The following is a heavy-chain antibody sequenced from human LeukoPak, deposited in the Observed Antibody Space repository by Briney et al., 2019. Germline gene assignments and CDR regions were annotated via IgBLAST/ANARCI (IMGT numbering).Heavy chain of an antibody. Sequence: SETLSLTCAVYGGSFSGYYWSWIRQPPGKGLEWIGEINHSGSTNYNPSLKSRVTISVDTSKNQFSLKLSSVTAADTAVYYCARANRYNWNYVDYWGQGTLVTVSS. D-gene: IGHD1-20*01. J-gene: IGHJ4*02. CDR1: GGSFSGYY. CDR3: ARANRYNWNYVDY. V-gene: IGHV4-34*01. CDR2: INHSGST.